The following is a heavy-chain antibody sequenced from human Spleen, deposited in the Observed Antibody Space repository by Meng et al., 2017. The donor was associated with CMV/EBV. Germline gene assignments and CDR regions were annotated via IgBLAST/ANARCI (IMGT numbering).Heavy chain of an antibody. J-gene: IGHJ6*02. Sequence: GSLRLSCAVYGGHFSGYYWSWIRQPPGKGLEWIGEINQSGSTKYNPTLKSRVTISLDTSKKQFSLKLTSVTAADTAVYYCARGGEQLYRGYYYYYGMDVWGQGTTVTVSS. CDR3: ARGGEQLYRGYYYYYGMDV. CDR1: GGHFSGYY. D-gene: IGHD6-6*01. CDR2: INQSGST. V-gene: IGHV4-34*01.